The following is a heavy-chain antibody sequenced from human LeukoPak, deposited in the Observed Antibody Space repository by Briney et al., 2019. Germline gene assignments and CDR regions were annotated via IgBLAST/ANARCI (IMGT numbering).Heavy chain of an antibody. Sequence: SQTLSLTCAVSGGSISSGGYSWSWIRQPPGKGLEWIGYIYHSGSTYYNPSLKSRVTISVDTSKNQFSLKLSSVTAADTAVYYCARGTYYDILTGYYNWFDPWGQGTLVTVSS. CDR1: GGSISSGGYS. CDR2: IYHSGST. CDR3: ARGTYYDILTGYYNWFDP. J-gene: IGHJ5*02. V-gene: IGHV4-30-2*01. D-gene: IGHD3-9*01.